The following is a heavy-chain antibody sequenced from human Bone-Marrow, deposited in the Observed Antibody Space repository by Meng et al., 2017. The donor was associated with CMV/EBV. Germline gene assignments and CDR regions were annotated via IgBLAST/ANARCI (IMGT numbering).Heavy chain of an antibody. J-gene: IGHJ4*02. CDR1: GYIFTTYG. D-gene: IGHD5-24*01. Sequence: SVKVSCKASGYIFTTYGISWVRQAPGQGLEWLGGIIPILGITTYAQNFQGRVTITADRSTSTAYLELTGLRSEDTAVYYCARDGIDGYNPDRLFYFDAWGQGTLVTVSS. CDR2: IIPILGIT. V-gene: IGHV1-69*10. CDR3: ARDGIDGYNPDRLFYFDA.